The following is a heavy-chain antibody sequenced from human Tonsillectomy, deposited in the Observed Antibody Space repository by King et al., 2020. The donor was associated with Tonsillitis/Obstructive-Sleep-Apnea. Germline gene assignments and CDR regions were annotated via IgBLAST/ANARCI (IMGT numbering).Heavy chain of an antibody. CDR3: SRDQDYYGSGSPAFGY. CDR1: GFTFGDYA. CDR2: IRSKAYLGTT. D-gene: IGHD3-10*01. J-gene: IGHJ4*02. V-gene: IGHV3-49*05. Sequence: VQLVESGGGLVKPGRSLRLSCTASGFTFGDYAMSWFRQAPGKGLEWVGFIRSKAYLGTTEYAASVKGRLTIPKDASKSFADLQMNSLKTEDTAVYYCSRDQDYYGSGSPAFGYWGQGTLVTVSS.